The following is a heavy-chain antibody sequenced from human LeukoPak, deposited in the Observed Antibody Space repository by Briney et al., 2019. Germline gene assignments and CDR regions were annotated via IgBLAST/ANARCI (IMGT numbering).Heavy chain of an antibody. CDR1: GYTFTSYY. D-gene: IGHD2-2*01. CDR3: AGRYCSSTSCPLDY. Sequence: ASVKLSCTASGYTFTSYYMHWVRQAPGQGLEWMGIINPSGGSTSYAQKFQGRVTMTRDMSTSTVYMELSSLRSEDTAVYYCAGRYCSSTSCPLDYWGQGTLVTVSS. V-gene: IGHV1-46*01. CDR2: INPSGGST. J-gene: IGHJ4*02.